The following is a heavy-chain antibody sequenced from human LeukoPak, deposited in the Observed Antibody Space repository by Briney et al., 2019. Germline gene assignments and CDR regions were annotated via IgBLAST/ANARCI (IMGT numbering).Heavy chain of an antibody. CDR3: ARGTAWIQLWFSSNYFDY. CDR1: GGSFSGYY. CDR2: INHSGST. D-gene: IGHD5-18*01. J-gene: IGHJ4*02. Sequence: SETLSLTCAVYGGSFSGYYWSWIRQPPGKGLEWIGEINHSGSTNYNPSLKSRVTISVDTSKNQFSLKLSSVTAADTAVYYCARGTAWIQLWFSSNYFDYWGQGTLVTVS. V-gene: IGHV4-34*01.